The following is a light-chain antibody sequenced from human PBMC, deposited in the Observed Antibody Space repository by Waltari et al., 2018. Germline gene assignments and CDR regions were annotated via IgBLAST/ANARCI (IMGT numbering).Light chain of an antibody. Sequence: EIVLTQSPATLSLSPGERATLSCRASQSVSSYLAWYQQKPDQAPRLLIYDTSNRAAGIPDRFSGSGSGTDFTLTISSLEPEDFAVYYCQQRSNWPLTFGGGTKVEIK. J-gene: IGKJ4*01. CDR1: QSVSSY. CDR2: DTS. V-gene: IGKV3-11*01. CDR3: QQRSNWPLT.